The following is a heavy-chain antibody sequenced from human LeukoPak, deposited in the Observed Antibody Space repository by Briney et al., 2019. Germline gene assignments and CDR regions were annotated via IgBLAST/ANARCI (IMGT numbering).Heavy chain of an antibody. CDR3: ATDWAWGGFNY. V-gene: IGHV3-9*01. CDR1: GFTFSSYW. D-gene: IGHD3-16*01. CDR2: ISWNSGSI. J-gene: IGHJ4*02. Sequence: GGSLRLSCAASGFTFSSYWMHWVRQAPGKGLEWVSGISWNSGSIGYADSVKGRFTISRDNAKNSLYLQMSSLRAEDTAFYYCATDWAWGGFNYWGQGALVAVSS.